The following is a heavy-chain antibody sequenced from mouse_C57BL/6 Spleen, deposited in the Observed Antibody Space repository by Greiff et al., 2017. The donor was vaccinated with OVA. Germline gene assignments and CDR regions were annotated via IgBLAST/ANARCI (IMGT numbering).Heavy chain of an antibody. CDR1: GFSFNTYA. CDR3: VSGNYGSWFAY. Sequence: EVHLVESGGGLVQPKGSLKLSCAASGFSFNTYAMNWVRQAPGKGLEWVARIRSKSNNYATYYADSVKDRFTISRDDSESMLYLQMNNLKTEDTAMYYCVSGNYGSWFAYWGQGTLVTVSA. J-gene: IGHJ3*01. V-gene: IGHV10-1*01. CDR2: IRSKSNNYAT. D-gene: IGHD2-1*01.